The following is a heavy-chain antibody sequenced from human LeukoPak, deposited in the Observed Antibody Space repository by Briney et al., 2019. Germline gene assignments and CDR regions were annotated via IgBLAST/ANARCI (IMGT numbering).Heavy chain of an antibody. CDR2: IYYSGST. D-gene: IGHD1-26*01. CDR3: ARRRVGAFDY. CDR1: GGSISSGGYY. V-gene: IGHV4-31*03. Sequence: PSETLSLTCTVSGGSISSGGYYWSWIRQHPGKGLEWIGYIYYSGSTYYNPSLKSRVTISVDTSKNQFSLKLSSVTAADTAVYYCARRRVGAFDYWGQGTLVTVSS. J-gene: IGHJ4*02.